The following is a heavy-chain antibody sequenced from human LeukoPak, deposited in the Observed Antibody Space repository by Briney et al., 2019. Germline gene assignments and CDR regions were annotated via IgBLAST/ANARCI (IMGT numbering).Heavy chain of an antibody. CDR2: INPSGGST. CDR1: GYTFTSYY. V-gene: IGHV1-46*01. D-gene: IGHD1-26*01. CDR3: ARPGYSGSYYHAFDI. Sequence: ASVKVSCKASGYTFTSYYMHWMRQAPGQGLEWMGIINPSGGSTSYAQKFQGRVTMTRDTSTSTVYMELSSLRSEDTAVYYCARPGYSGSYYHAFDIWGQGTMVTVS. J-gene: IGHJ3*02.